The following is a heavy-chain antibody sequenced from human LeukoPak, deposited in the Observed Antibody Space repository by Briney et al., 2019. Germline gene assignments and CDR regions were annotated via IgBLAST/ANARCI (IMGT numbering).Heavy chain of an antibody. Sequence: SQTLSLTCAISGDSVSSNSAAWNWIRQSPSRGLEWLGRTYYRSKWYNDYAVSVKSRITINPDTSKNQFSLQLNSVTPEDTAVYYCARDPFYGYGSGSLFDYWGQGTLVTVSS. D-gene: IGHD3-10*01. CDR1: GDSVSSNSAA. CDR2: TYYRSKWYN. CDR3: ARDPFYGYGSGSLFDY. J-gene: IGHJ4*02. V-gene: IGHV6-1*01.